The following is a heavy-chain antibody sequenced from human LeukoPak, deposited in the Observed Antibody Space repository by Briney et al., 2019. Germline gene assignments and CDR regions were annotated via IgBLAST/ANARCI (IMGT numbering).Heavy chain of an antibody. V-gene: IGHV4-34*01. D-gene: IGHD6-25*01. Sequence: SETLSLTCVVYGESFSAYVWSWIRQSPGKGLQWIGEINQGGTTNYNPSLKSRVTISADTSKNQVSLNVTSVTAADTAVYYCARHYLRQRLAPYNWFDPWGQGTRVTVSS. CDR3: ARHYLRQRLAPYNWFDP. J-gene: IGHJ5*02. CDR1: GESFSAYV. CDR2: INQGGTT.